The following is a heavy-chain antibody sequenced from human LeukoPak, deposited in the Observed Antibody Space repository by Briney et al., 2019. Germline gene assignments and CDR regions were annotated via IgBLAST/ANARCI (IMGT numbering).Heavy chain of an antibody. J-gene: IGHJ6*02. Sequence: GGSLRLSCAASGFTFSDYYTSWIRQAPGKGLEWVPYISSSSSTIYYADSVKGRFTISRDNANNSLYLQMNSLRAEDTAVYFCTLVGSYDTLTGFRFPPYFYGMDVWGQGTTVTVSS. V-gene: IGHV3-11*04. D-gene: IGHD3-9*01. CDR1: GFTFSDYY. CDR3: TLVGSYDTLTGFRFPPYFYGMDV. CDR2: ISSSSSTI.